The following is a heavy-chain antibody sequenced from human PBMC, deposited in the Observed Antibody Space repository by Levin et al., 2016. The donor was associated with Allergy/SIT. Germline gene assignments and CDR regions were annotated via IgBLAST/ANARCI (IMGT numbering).Heavy chain of an antibody. J-gene: IGHJ4*02. CDR1: GFTFSSYG. V-gene: IGHV3-30*02. Sequence: GGSLRLSCAASGFTFSSYGMNWVRQAPGKGLEWVAFIRYDGSITSYADSVKGRFTISRVNSKNTLYLQMNSLRAEDTAVYYCAKVPYSSSSGSPEYWGQGTLVTVSS. CDR3: AKVPYSSSSGSPEY. D-gene: IGHD6-6*01. CDR2: IRYDGSIT.